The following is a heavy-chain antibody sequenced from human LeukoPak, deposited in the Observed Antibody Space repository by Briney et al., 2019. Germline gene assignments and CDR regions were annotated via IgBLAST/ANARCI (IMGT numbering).Heavy chain of an antibody. J-gene: IGHJ4*02. CDR2: INHSGST. D-gene: IGHD6-19*01. CDR1: GGSFSGYY. CDR3: ARSSGWKYNIDY. Sequence: SETLSLTCAVYGGSFSGYYWSWIRQSPGKGLEWIGEINHSGSTNYNPPLKSRVTISVDTSENQFSLKMSSVTAADTAMYYCARSSGWKYNIDYWGQGTLVTVSS. V-gene: IGHV4-34*01.